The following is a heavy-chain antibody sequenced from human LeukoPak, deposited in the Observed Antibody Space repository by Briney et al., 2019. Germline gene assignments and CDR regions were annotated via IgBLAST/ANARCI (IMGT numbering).Heavy chain of an antibody. CDR3: ARANYYDSSGYSRGAFDI. V-gene: IGHV4-38-2*02. CDR1: GYSISSGFY. Sequence: SETLSLTCSVSGYSISSGFYWGWIRQPPGKGLEGIGSIFHGGSTYYHPSLKSRVTISVGTSKNQFSLKLSYVTAADTAVYYCARANYYDSSGYSRGAFDIWGQGTMVSVSS. D-gene: IGHD3-22*01. J-gene: IGHJ3*02. CDR2: IFHGGST.